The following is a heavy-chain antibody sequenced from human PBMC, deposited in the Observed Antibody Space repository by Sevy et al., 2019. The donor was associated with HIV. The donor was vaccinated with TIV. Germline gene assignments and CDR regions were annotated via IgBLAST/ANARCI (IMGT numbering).Heavy chain of an antibody. D-gene: IGHD3-16*01. J-gene: IGHJ6*02. CDR2: IRYDGSNK. Sequence: GGSLRLSCAASGFTFSSYGMHWVRQAPGKGLEWEAFIRYDGSNKYYADSVKGRFTISRDNSKNTLYLQMNSLRAEDTAVYYCAKIPYDYIWGSSRPNYGMDVWGQGTTVTVSS. V-gene: IGHV3-30*02. CDR3: AKIPYDYIWGSSRPNYGMDV. CDR1: GFTFSSYG.